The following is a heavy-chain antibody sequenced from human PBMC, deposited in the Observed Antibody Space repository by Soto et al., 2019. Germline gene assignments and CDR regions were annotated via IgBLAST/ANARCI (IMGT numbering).Heavy chain of an antibody. CDR2: ISGSGGGT. J-gene: IGHJ5*02. CDR3: AREANYYDSSGYHNWFDP. Sequence: EVQLLESGGGLVQPGGSLRLSCAASGFTFSSYAMSWVRQAPGKGLEWVSAISGSGGGTYYADSVKGRFTISRDNSKNTLYLQMNSLRAEDTAVYYCAREANYYDSSGYHNWFDPWGQGTLVTVSS. CDR1: GFTFSSYA. V-gene: IGHV3-23*01. D-gene: IGHD3-22*01.